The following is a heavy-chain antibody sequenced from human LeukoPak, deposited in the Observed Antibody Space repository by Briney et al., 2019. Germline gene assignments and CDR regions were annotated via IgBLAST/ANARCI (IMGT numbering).Heavy chain of an antibody. D-gene: IGHD3-10*02. V-gene: IGHV3-48*03. Sequence: GGSLRLSCAASGFTFSSYEMNWVRQAPGKGLEWVSYISSSGGTIYYADSVKGRFTISRDNAKNSLYLQMNSLRAEDTAVYYCAELGITMIGGVWGKGTTVTIPS. CDR1: GFTFSSYE. CDR3: AELGITMIGGV. CDR2: ISSSGGTI. J-gene: IGHJ6*04.